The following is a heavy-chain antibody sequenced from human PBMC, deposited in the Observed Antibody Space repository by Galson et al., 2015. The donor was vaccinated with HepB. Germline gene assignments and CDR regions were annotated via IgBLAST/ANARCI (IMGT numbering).Heavy chain of an antibody. J-gene: IGHJ4*02. V-gene: IGHV4-59*01. CDR3: ARWVAGRRDTAPTQFDY. CDR2: KYDSGST. Sequence: ETLSLTCTVSGGSISSYYWSWIRQPPGKGLEWIGYKYDSGSTNYNPSLKGRVTISVHMSKNQFSLNLSSVTAADTAVYYCARWVAGRRDTAPTQFDYWGQGMLVTVS. CDR1: GGSISSYY. D-gene: IGHD6-6*01.